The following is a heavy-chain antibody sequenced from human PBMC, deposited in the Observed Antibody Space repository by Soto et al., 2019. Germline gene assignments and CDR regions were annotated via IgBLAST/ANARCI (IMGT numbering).Heavy chain of an antibody. V-gene: IGHV3-23*01. CDR1: GFTFSSYA. J-gene: IGHJ4*02. CDR3: AKTSVVVVPAAHDFDY. D-gene: IGHD2-2*01. Sequence: PGGSLRLSCAASGFTFSSYAMSWVRQAPGKGLEWVSAISGSGGSTYYADSVKGRFTISRDNSKNTLYLQMNSLRAEDTAVYYCAKTSVVVVPAAHDFDYWGQGTLVTVSS. CDR2: ISGSGGST.